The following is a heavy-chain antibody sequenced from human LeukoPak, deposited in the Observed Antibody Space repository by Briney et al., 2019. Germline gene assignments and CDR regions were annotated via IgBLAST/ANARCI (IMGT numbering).Heavy chain of an antibody. CDR3: ARPVSSRAHFDP. D-gene: IGHD6-13*01. V-gene: IGHV4-59*05. CDR1: GASITRRY. CDR2: IYYSGST. J-gene: IGHJ5*02. Sequence: PSETLSLTCTVSGASITRRYWSWIRQPPGKGLEWIGSIYYSGSTYYNPSLKSRVTISVDTSKNQFSLKLSSVTAADTAVYYCARPVSSRAHFDPWGQGTLVTVSS.